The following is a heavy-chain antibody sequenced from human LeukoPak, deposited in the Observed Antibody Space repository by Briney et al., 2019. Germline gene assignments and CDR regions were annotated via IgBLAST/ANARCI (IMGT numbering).Heavy chain of an antibody. CDR3: AKDSSSWYVCDY. D-gene: IGHD6-13*01. CDR2: IYSSGST. J-gene: IGHJ4*02. V-gene: IGHV3-66*03. Sequence: GGSLRLSCAASGFTVSSNYMSWVRQAPGKGLEWVSVIYSSGSTYYADSVKGRFTISRDNSKNTLFLHMNSLRVEDTAMYYCAKDSSSWYVCDYWGQGTLVTVSS. CDR1: GFTVSSNY.